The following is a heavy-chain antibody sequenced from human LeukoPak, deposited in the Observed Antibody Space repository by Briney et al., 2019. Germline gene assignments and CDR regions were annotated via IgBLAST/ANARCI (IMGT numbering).Heavy chain of an antibody. CDR3: AKDPSRVYSYDF. CDR1: GFTFSSYG. CDR2: ISGNGGRT. Sequence: GGSLRLSCAASGFTFSSYGMSWVRQAPGKGLEWVSAISGNGGRTDYADSVKGRFTISRDNSKNTLYLQMNSLRAEDTAIYYCAKDPSRVYSYDFWGQGTLVTVSS. J-gene: IGHJ4*02. D-gene: IGHD5-18*01. V-gene: IGHV3-23*01.